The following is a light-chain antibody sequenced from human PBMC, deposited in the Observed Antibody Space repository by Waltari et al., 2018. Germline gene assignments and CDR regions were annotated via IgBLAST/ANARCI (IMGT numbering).Light chain of an antibody. CDR2: SNN. J-gene: IGLJ2*01. CDR1: SSNIGRNT. CDR3: AALDDSLNGVV. Sequence: QSVLTQPPSASGTPGQRVTISCSGSSSNIGRNTVNWYQQLPGTAPKILIYSNNQRPSGVPDRFPGSKSGTSASLAISGLQSEDEADYYCAALDDSLNGVVFGGGTKLTVL. V-gene: IGLV1-44*01.